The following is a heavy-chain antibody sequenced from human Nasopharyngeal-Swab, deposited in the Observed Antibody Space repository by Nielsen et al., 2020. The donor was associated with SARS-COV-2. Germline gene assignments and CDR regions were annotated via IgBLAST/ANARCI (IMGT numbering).Heavy chain of an antibody. CDR3: AHSGIGYYYYGMDV. V-gene: IGHV2-5*02. J-gene: IGHJ6*02. CDR2: IYWDDDK. Sequence: SGPTLVKPPQTLTLTCTFSGFSLSTSGVGVGWIRQPPGKALEWLAPIYWDDDKRYSPSLKSRLTITKDTSKNQVVLTMTNMDPVDTATYYCAHSGIGYYYYGMDVWGQGTTVTVSS. D-gene: IGHD1-26*01. CDR1: GFSLSTSGVG.